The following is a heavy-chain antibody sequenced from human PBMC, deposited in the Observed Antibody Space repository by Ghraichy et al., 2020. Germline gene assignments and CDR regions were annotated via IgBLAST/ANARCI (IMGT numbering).Heavy chain of an antibody. J-gene: IGHJ6*02. CDR2: IISMFGTD. D-gene: IGHD3-10*01. V-gene: IGHV1-69*06. Sequence: SVKVSCKASGGTFSTHAISWVRQAPGQGLEWMGGIISMFGTDNYAQKFQGRVTITADKSTATAYMELSNLRSEDTAVYYCTWGAYGPGLYYDRYYYLDVWGQGTTVTVSS. CDR3: TWGAYGPGLYYDRYYYLDV. CDR1: GGTFSTHA.